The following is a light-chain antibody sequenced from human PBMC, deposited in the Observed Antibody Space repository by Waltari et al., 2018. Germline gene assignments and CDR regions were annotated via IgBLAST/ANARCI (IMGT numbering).Light chain of an antibody. CDR2: TAT. CDR3: LQVNSYPLT. J-gene: IGKJ4*01. V-gene: IGKV1-9*01. Sequence: DIQLTQSPSFLSASLGDRVTVTCRASQSINNFLAWFQQKPGEAPKLLIHTATTLQRGVPSRFRGTGSGTEFILTISSLQPEDFATYFCLQVNSYPLTFGGGTTVEMK. CDR1: QSINNF.